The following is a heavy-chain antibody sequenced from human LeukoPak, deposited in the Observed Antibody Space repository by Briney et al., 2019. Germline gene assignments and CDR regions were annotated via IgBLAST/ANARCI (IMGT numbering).Heavy chain of an antibody. D-gene: IGHD2-8*02. J-gene: IGHJ3*02. CDR2: ISSSSSTI. CDR3: ARGGYWDVHDAFDI. V-gene: IGHV3-48*01. CDR1: GFTFSSYS. Sequence: HTGGSLRLSCAASGFTFSSYSMNWVRQAPGKGLEWVSYISSSSSTIYYADSVKGRFTISRDSAKNSLYLQMNSLRAEDTAVYYCARGGYWDVHDAFDIWGQGTMVTVSS.